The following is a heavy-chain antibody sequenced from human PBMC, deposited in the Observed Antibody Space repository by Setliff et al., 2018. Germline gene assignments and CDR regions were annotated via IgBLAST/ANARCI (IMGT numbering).Heavy chain of an antibody. D-gene: IGHD6-6*01. Sequence: SQTLSLTCAISGDSVSSNSAAWNWIRQSPSRGLEWLGRTYYRSKWYDDYAVSVKSRITINPDTSKNQFSLQLNSVTPEDTAVYYCARVAQYSSSSFYYYYYGMDVWGQGTTVTVSS. CDR3: ARVAQYSSSSFYYYYYGMDV. J-gene: IGHJ6*02. V-gene: IGHV6-1*01. CDR2: TYYRSKWYD. CDR1: GDSVSSNSAA.